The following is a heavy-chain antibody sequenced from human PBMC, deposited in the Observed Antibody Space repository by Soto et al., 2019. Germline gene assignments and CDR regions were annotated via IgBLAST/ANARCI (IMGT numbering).Heavy chain of an antibody. V-gene: IGHV4-39*01. CDR3: ETYSSILDTSGYQDV. J-gene: IGHJ4*02. CDR1: GGSMRRSNHY. D-gene: IGHD3-22*01. CDR2: ISYSGMT. Sequence: SETLSLTCTVSGGSMRRSNHYWGWIRQTPGTGLEWIASISYSGMTYYRHSLKGRVAISLDRSQNQFSLRLHSMTAADTALYYCETYSSILDTSGYQDVWGQGIQVTVSS.